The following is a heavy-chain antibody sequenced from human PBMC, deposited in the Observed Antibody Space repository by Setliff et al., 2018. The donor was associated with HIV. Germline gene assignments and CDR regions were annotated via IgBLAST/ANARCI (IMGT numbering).Heavy chain of an antibody. CDR3: ARPSVRMARNWYDFGY. J-gene: IGHJ4*02. CDR1: GFTFNHYA. Sequence: SVKVSCKASGFTFNHYALSWVRQAPGQRPEWMGGTIPMSDIPNYAQNFQGRVTITADHSTTTTYMELSSLSSEDTAVYYCARPSVRMARNWYDFGYWGQGTLVTVSS. D-gene: IGHD1-1*01. CDR2: TIPMSDIP. V-gene: IGHV1-69*10.